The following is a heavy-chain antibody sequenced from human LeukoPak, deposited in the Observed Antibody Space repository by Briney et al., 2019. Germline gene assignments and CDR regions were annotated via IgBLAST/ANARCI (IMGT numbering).Heavy chain of an antibody. Sequence: SETLSLTCTVSGGSISSSSYYWGWIRQPPGKGLEWIGSIYYSGSTYYNPSLKSRVTMSVDTSKNQFSLKLNSVTAAHTAVYYCASQDYSSGWYYFDYWGQGTLVTVSS. CDR3: ASQDYSSGWYYFDY. V-gene: IGHV4-39*01. CDR1: GGSISSSSYY. CDR2: IYYSGST. D-gene: IGHD6-19*01. J-gene: IGHJ4*02.